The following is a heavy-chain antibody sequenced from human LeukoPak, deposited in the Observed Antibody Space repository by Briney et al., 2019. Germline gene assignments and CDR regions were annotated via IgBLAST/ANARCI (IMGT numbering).Heavy chain of an antibody. CDR2: IYFSGST. CDR1: GGSIRSYY. CDR3: ARGPYI. V-gene: IGHV4-59*01. J-gene: IGHJ3*02. Sequence: SETLSLTCTVSGGSIRSYYWSWIRQPPGKGLEWIGYIYFSGSTSYNPSLKSRVTISVDRSKNQFSLKLSSVTAADTAVYYCARGPYIWGQGTMVTVSS.